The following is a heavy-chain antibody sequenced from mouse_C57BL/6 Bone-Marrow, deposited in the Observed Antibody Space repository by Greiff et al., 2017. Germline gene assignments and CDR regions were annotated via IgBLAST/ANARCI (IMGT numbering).Heavy chain of an antibody. Sequence: VQLQQSGAELVRPGASVKLSCTASGFNIKDDYMHWVKQRPEQGLEWIGWIDPENGDTEYASKFQGKATITADTSSNTAYLQLSSLTSEDTAVYYCTTWVTTVPDWYFDVWGTGTTVTVSS. CDR3: TTWVTTVPDWYFDV. J-gene: IGHJ1*03. V-gene: IGHV14-4*01. D-gene: IGHD1-1*01. CDR1: GFNIKDDY. CDR2: IDPENGDT.